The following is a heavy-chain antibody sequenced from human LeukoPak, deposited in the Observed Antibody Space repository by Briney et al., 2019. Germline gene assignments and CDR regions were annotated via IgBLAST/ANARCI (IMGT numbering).Heavy chain of an antibody. J-gene: IGHJ4*02. D-gene: IGHD3-16*01. CDR3: ARGGGNCLDY. V-gene: IGHV3-23*01. CDR1: GFTFTTYA. Sequence: GGSLRLSCAASGFTFTTYAMTWVRQAPGKGLEWVSGISGSGGSTYYADSVKGRFTISRDSSNNMVYLQMSSLRAEDTAVYYCARGGGNCLDYWGQGTLVAVSS. CDR2: ISGSGGST.